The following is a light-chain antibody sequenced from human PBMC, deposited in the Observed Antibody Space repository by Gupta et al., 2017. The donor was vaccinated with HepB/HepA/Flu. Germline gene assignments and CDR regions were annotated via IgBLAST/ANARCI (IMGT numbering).Light chain of an antibody. J-gene: IGLJ2*01. CDR2: LNN. CDR1: SSNIGTNT. CDR3: SLGDASLHVV. Sequence: QSVLLPPPSASGTPGQRVTISCSGTSSNIGTNTVNWYQQFPGAAPRLLIYLNNQRPSGVSDRFSGSKSGTAASLAINRRQADEEATYFCSLGDASLHVVFGGGTKVTVL. V-gene: IGLV1-44*01.